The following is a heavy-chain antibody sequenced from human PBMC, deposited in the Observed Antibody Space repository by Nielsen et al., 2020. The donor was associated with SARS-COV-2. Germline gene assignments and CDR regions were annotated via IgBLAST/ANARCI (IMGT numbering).Heavy chain of an antibody. CDR2: IIPIFGTA. J-gene: IGHJ6*03. CDR3: ATTMGGIAVAGTVYYYYYMDV. Sequence: WVRQAPGQGLEWMGGIIPIFGTANHAQKFQGRVTITADESTSTAYMELSSLRSEDTAVYYCATTMGGIAVAGTVYYYYYMDVWGKGTTVTVSS. D-gene: IGHD6-19*01. V-gene: IGHV1-69*01.